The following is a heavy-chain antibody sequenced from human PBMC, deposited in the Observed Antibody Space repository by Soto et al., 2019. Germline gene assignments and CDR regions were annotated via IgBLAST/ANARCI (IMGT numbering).Heavy chain of an antibody. V-gene: IGHV1-69*01. CDR1: GGTFSSYA. CDR3: ARGGAVAGLSGYYYYGMDV. CDR2: IIPIFGTA. Sequence: QVQLVQSGAEVKKPGSSVKVSCKASGGTFSSYAISWVRQAPGQGLEWMGGIIPIFGTANYAQKFQGRVTITADESTSTAYMELSSLRSEDTAVYYCARGGAVAGLSGYYYYGMDVWGQGTTVTVSS. J-gene: IGHJ6*02. D-gene: IGHD6-19*01.